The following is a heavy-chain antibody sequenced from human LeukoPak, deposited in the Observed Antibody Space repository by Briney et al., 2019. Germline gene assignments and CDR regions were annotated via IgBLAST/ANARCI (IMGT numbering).Heavy chain of an antibody. J-gene: IGHJ5*02. CDR2: IYYSGST. CDR1: GGSISSSSYY. V-gene: IGHV4-39*02. D-gene: IGHD3-3*01. CDR3: ARDYRFLGP. Sequence: ASETLSLTCTVSGGSISSSSYYWGWIRQPPGKGLEWIGSIYYSGSTYYNPSLKSRVTISVDTSKNQFSLKLSSVTAADTAVYYCARDYRFLGPWGQGTLVTVSS.